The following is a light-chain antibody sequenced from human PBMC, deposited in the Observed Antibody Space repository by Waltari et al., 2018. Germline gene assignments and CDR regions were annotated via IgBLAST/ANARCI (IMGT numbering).Light chain of an antibody. CDR3: GTWDSSLSGGV. CDR1: SSTIGHNY. Sequence: QSVLTQPPSVSAAPGQKVHIPCPGNSSTIGHNYVSWYQQLPGPAPKLLIYDNNKRPSGIPDRFSGSKSGTSATLGITGLQTGDEADYYCGTWDSSLSGGVFGGGTELTVL. CDR2: DNN. J-gene: IGLJ2*01. V-gene: IGLV1-51*01.